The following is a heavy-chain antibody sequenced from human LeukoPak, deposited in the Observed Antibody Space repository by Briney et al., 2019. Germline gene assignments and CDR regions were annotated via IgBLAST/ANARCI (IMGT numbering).Heavy chain of an antibody. V-gene: IGHV3-23*01. CDR2: FSRSGPDT. Sequence: GGSLRLSCAASGFTFGSSAMSWVRQAPGKGPEWVSTFSRSGPDTYYADSVKGRFTIFRDNSKNTLYLQMNSLRAEDTAVYYCAKGSLGSWYYYDYWGQGTLVTVSS. D-gene: IGHD6-13*01. CDR1: GFTFGSSA. J-gene: IGHJ4*02. CDR3: AKGSLGSWYYYDY.